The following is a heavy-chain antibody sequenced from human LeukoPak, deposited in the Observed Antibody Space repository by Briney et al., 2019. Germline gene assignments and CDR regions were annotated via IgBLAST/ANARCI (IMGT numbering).Heavy chain of an antibody. CDR1: GYTFTGYY. V-gene: IGHV1-2*02. Sequence: ASVKVSCKASGYTFTGYYMHWVRQAPGQGLEWMGWINPNSGGTNYAQKFQGRVTMTRDTSTSTVYVELSSLRSEDTAVYYCARAHNCSGGSCYAGGQNWFDPWGQGTLVTVSS. J-gene: IGHJ5*02. D-gene: IGHD2-15*01. CDR2: INPNSGGT. CDR3: ARAHNCSGGSCYAGGQNWFDP.